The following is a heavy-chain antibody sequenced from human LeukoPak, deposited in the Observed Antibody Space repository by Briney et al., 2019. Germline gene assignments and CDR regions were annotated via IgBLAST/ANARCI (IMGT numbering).Heavy chain of an antibody. CDR3: VNYDTTTGQSDY. CDR1: GFTLSSYG. J-gene: IGHJ4*02. CDR2: IKQDGSEK. V-gene: IGHV3-7*01. D-gene: IGHD1-26*01. Sequence: GGSLRLSCAASGFTLSSYGMHWVRQAPGKGLEWVANIKQDGSEKHYVDSVKGRFTISRDNAENSLFLQMNNLRAEDTAIYYCVNYDTTTGQSDYWGQGTLVTVSS.